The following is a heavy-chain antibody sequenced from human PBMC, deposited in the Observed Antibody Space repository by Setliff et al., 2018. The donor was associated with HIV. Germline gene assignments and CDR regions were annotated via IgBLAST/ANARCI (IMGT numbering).Heavy chain of an antibody. D-gene: IGHD3-10*01. J-gene: IGHJ5*02. Sequence: SETLSLTCTVSGGSISHYYWNWIRQSPGKGLEWIGFISYSGSTNYNPSLESRVTISVDTSKNQFSLKVNSVTAADTAVYYCARERSALLWKNWFDPWGQGTLVTVSS. V-gene: IGHV4-59*12. CDR2: ISYSGST. CDR1: GGSISHYY. CDR3: ARERSALLWKNWFDP.